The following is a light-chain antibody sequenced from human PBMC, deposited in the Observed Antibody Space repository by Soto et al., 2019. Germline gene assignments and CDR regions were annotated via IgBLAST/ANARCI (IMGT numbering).Light chain of an antibody. CDR2: SSN. Sequence: QSVVTQPPSASGTPGQRVTISCSGSSSNIGRDTVNWYQHLPGTAPKLLIYSSNQRPSGVPDRFSGSKSGTSASLAISGLQSEDEADYYCATWDGSLNGWVFGGGTKLTVL. CDR3: ATWDGSLNGWV. V-gene: IGLV1-44*01. J-gene: IGLJ3*02. CDR1: SSNIGRDT.